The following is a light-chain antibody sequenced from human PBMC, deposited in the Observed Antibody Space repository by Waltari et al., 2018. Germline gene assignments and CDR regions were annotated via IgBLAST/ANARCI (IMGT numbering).Light chain of an antibody. CDR2: IDGGGGH. CDR3: QTWDPDTVV. Sequence: QLAVTQSPSASASLGASVKLTCTLSSEHSAYAIAWHQHQPEKGPRFLMKIDGGGGHTQGDGIPDRFSGFSSGAERYLTISSLQYEDEAAYCCQTWDPDTVVFGGGTKLSV. J-gene: IGLJ2*01. CDR1: SEHSAYA. V-gene: IGLV4-69*01.